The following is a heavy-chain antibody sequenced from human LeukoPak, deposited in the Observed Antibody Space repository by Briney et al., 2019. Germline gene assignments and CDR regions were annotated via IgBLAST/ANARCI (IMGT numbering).Heavy chain of an antibody. J-gene: IGHJ4*02. CDR1: GFTFSNAW. D-gene: IGHD3-10*01. CDR3: NHMIRGVAN. CDR2: IKSKTDGGIT. V-gene: IGHV3-15*01. Sequence: GGSLRLSCATSGFTFSNAWMSWVRQAPGKGLEWVGRIKSKTDGGITDYAAPVIGRFTISRDDSKNTLYLQMNSLKTEDTAVYYCNHMIRGVANWGQGTLVTVSS.